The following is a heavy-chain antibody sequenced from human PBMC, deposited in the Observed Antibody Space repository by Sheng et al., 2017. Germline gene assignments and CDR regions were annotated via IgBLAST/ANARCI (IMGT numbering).Heavy chain of an antibody. CDR3: ARDGYSSSWTYGMDV. J-gene: IGHJ6*02. CDR2: IYHSGST. Sequence: QVQLQESGPGLVKPSETLSLTCTVSGYSISSGYYWGWIRQPPGKGLEWIGSIYHSGSTYYQPVPQESSHHISRHVQEPVLLKLSSVTAADTAVYYCARDGYSSSWTYGMDVWGQGDHGSPSP. CDR1: GYSISSGYY. D-gene: IGHD6-13*01. V-gene: IGHV4-38-2*02.